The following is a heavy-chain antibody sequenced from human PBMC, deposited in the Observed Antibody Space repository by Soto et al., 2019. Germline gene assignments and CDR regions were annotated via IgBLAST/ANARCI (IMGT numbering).Heavy chain of an antibody. Sequence: GGSLRLSCAASGFTFSSYGMHWVRQAPGKGLEWVAVISYDGSNKYYADSVKGRFTISRDNSKNTLYLQMNSLRAEDTAVYYCAKDGFDYWGQGALVTVSS. V-gene: IGHV3-30*18. J-gene: IGHJ4*02. CDR2: ISYDGSNK. CDR1: GFTFSSYG. CDR3: AKDGFDY.